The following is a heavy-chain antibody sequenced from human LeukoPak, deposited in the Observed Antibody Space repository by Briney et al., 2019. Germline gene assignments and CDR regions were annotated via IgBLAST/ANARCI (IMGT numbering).Heavy chain of an antibody. CDR3: VRDLSSSSAF. CDR2: IKQDGSED. Sequence: SGGSLRLSCAASGFTISTYWMGWVRQAPGKGLEWVANIKQDGSEDYYVASVRGRFTISRDNAKNSLYLQIYSLRAEDTAVYYCVRDLSSSSAFWGQGTLVTVSS. D-gene: IGHD6-6*01. J-gene: IGHJ4*02. V-gene: IGHV3-7*01. CDR1: GFTISTYW.